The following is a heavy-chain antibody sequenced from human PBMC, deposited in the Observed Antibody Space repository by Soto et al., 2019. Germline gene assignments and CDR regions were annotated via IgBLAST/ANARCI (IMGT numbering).Heavy chain of an antibody. V-gene: IGHV3-21*01. CDR1: GFTFSTYS. CDR2: IGTRSDI. J-gene: IGHJ6*02. D-gene: IGHD2-21*02. CDR3: AREETAWPLAYGLDV. Sequence: GGSLRLSCVASGFTFSTYSMNWVRQAPGKGLEWVSTIGTRSDIYYAESVKGRFTISRDNAKNSLSLQMNGLRVEDTAVYYCAREETAWPLAYGLDVWGQGTAVTVSS.